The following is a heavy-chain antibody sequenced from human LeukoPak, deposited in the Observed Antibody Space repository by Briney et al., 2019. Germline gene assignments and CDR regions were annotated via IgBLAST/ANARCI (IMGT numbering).Heavy chain of an antibody. J-gene: IGHJ4*02. CDR1: GGSFSGYY. Sequence: KPSETLSLTCAVYGGSFSGYYWSWIRQPPGKGLEWIGEINHSGSTNYNPSLKSRVTISVDTSKNQFSLKLSSVTAADTAVYYCARAGYCSGGSCYATRYFDYWGQGTLVTVSS. CDR3: ARAGYCSGGSCYATRYFDY. D-gene: IGHD2-15*01. CDR2: INHSGST. V-gene: IGHV4-34*01.